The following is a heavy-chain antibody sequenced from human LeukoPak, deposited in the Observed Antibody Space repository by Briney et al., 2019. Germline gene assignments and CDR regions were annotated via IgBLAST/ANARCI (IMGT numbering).Heavy chain of an antibody. CDR1: GFTFSSYW. J-gene: IGHJ5*02. CDR2: IKQDGSEK. D-gene: IGHD2-2*01. CDR3: ARDDCSSISCYHNWFDP. V-gene: IGHV3-7*01. Sequence: PGGSLRLSCAASGFTFSSYWMSRVRQAPGKGLEWVANIKQDGSEKYYVDSVKGRFTTSRDNAKNSLYLQMNSLRAEDTAVYYCARDDCSSISCYHNWFDPWGQGTLVTVSS.